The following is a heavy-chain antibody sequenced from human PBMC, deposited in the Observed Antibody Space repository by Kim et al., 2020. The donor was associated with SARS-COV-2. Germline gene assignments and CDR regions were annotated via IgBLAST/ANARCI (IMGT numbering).Heavy chain of an antibody. Sequence: GGSLRLSCAASGFTFGNYAMHWVRQAPGKGLEWVSGISWNSDNIGYADSVKGRFTISRDNAENSLYLQMISLRAEDTAFYYCAKDIGSWFGESYFDYWGLGTLVSVSS. CDR1: GFTFGNYA. V-gene: IGHV3-9*01. CDR2: ISWNSDNI. CDR3: AKDIGSWFGESYFDY. D-gene: IGHD3-10*01. J-gene: IGHJ4*02.